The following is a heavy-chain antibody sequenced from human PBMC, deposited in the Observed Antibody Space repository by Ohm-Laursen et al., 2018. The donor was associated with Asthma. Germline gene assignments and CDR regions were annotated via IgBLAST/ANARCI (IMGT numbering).Heavy chain of an antibody. CDR2: INNDGSST. Sequence: SLRLSCTASGITFSYYYMHWVRQAPGKGLVWVARINNDGSSTSYADSVQGRFTISRDNAKNTLDLQMNSLRDEDTAVYYCATDSRYGDYVPFDSWGQGTLVTVSS. CDR1: GITFSYYY. J-gene: IGHJ4*02. CDR3: ATDSRYGDYVPFDS. D-gene: IGHD4-17*01. V-gene: IGHV3-74*01.